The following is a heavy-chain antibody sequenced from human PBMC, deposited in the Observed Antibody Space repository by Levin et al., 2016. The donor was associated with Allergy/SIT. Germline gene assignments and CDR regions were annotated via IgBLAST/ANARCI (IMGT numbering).Heavy chain of an antibody. J-gene: IGHJ6*02. CDR1: GFTFSSYA. Sequence: GESLKISCAASGFTFSSYAMHWVRQAPGKGLEWVAVISYDGSNKYYADSVKGRFTISRDNSKNTLYLQMNSLRAEDTAVYYCARDRKQWLVFSYGMDVWGQGTTVTVSS. CDR2: ISYDGSNK. CDR3: ARDRKQWLVFSYGMDV. D-gene: IGHD6-19*01. V-gene: IGHV3-30-3*01.